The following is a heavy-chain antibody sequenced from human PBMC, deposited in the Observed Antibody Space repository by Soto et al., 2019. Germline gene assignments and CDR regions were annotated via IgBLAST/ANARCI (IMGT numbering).Heavy chain of an antibody. CDR2: IYYSGST. Sequence: PSETLSLTCTVSGGSISSGDYHWSWIRQPPGKGLEWIGYIYYSGSTYYNPSLKSRVTISVDTSKNQFSLKLSSVTAADTAVYYCARAPLKGDIVVVPAAKESKPKGYYFDYWGQGTLVTVSS. CDR3: ARAPLKGDIVVVPAAKESKPKGYYFDY. D-gene: IGHD2-2*01. CDR1: GGSISSGDYH. J-gene: IGHJ4*02. V-gene: IGHV4-30-4*01.